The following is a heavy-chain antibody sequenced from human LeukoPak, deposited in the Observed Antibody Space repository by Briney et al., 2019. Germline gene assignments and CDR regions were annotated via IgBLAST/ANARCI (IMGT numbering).Heavy chain of an antibody. Sequence: SETLSLTCTVSGDSISSSTSYWGWIRQPPGKGLEWIGSVYFDGSTYDNPSLKSRVTLSVDLSKNHFSLNLKSVTAADPAVYFCARHYRNAYNEYFDVWGRGTLVTVSS. CDR1: GDSISSSTSY. CDR2: VYFDGST. J-gene: IGHJ2*01. D-gene: IGHD5-24*01. V-gene: IGHV4-39*01. CDR3: ARHYRNAYNEYFDV.